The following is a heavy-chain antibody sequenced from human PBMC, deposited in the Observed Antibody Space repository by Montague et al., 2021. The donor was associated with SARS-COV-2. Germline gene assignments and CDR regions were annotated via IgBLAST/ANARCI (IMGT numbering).Heavy chain of an antibody. CDR2: IINSGSST. CDR3: ATYYYNSDHVRSA. J-gene: IGHJ5*02. D-gene: IGHD3-10*01. CDR1: GFTFSSYE. Sequence: SLSLSCAASGFTFSSYEMNWVRQAPGKGLEWISKIINSGSSTYYADSVKGRFTISRDNAKNSLYLQMNSLRAEDTAVYYCATYYYNSDHVRSAWGQGTLVTVSS. V-gene: IGHV3-48*03.